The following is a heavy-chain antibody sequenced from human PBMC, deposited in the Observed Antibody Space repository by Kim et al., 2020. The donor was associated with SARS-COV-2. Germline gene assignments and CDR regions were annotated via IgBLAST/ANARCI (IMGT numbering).Heavy chain of an antibody. CDR3: VADDDDLIAFNI. Sequence: ASVKVSCKASGYRFTDYPIHWVRQAPGHSLEWMGWINGGNGYTKFPQKFQGRVTFTRDTSASTVYMDLSGLRSVDTAVYYCVADDDDLIAFNIWGQGTLVTVSS. D-gene: IGHD3-3*01. CDR1: GYRFTDYP. V-gene: IGHV1-3*01. CDR2: INGGNGYT. J-gene: IGHJ3*02.